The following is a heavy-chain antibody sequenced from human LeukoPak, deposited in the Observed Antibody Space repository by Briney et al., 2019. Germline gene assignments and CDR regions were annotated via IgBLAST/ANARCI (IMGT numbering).Heavy chain of an antibody. CDR2: IYYSGST. CDR3: ARDSGHLDAFDI. Sequence: SETLSLTCTVSVGCISSSWYNWSWIRQHPGKGLEWIGYIYYSGSTYYNPSLKSRVTISVDTSKNQFSLKLSSVTAADTAVYYCARDSGHLDAFDIWGQGTMVTVSS. CDR1: VGCISSSWYN. J-gene: IGHJ3*02. D-gene: IGHD5-12*01. V-gene: IGHV4-31*03.